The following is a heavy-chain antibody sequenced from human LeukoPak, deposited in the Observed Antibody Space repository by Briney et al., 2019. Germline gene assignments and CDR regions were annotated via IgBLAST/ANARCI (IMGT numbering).Heavy chain of an antibody. D-gene: IGHD4-17*01. Sequence: GGSLRLSCAASGFTFSNYAMSWVRQAPGEGLEWVSTITAAGDNTYYAASVKGRFTISRDYAKNSLYLQMNSLRAEDTAVYYCARDYYGDYVFDYWGQGTLVTVSS. CDR1: GFTFSNYA. CDR2: ITAAGDNT. V-gene: IGHV3-23*01. J-gene: IGHJ4*02. CDR3: ARDYYGDYVFDY.